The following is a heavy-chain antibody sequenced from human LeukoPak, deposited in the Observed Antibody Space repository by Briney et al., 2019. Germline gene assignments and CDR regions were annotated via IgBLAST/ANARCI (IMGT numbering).Heavy chain of an antibody. J-gene: IGHJ5*02. V-gene: IGHV4-4*07. Sequence: PSETLSLTCNVSGASISSYYWSWIRQPAGKGLEWIGRIYTSGCTNYNPSLKSRVTMSVDTSKNQVSLKLSSVTAADTAVYYCAREDCSSTSCYRARSGWFDPWGQGTLVTVSS. CDR1: GASISSYY. D-gene: IGHD2-2*01. CDR3: AREDCSSTSCYRARSGWFDP. CDR2: IYTSGCT.